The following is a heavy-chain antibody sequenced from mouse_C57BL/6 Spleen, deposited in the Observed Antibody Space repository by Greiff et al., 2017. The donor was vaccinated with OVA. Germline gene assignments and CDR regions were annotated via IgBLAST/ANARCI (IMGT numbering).Heavy chain of an antibody. CDR3: ARGLEYYAMDY. CDR2: INPYNGGT. CDR1: GYTFTDYY. Sequence: VQLQQSGPVLVKPGASVKMSCKASGYTFTDYYMNWVKQSHGKSLEWIGVINPYNGGTSYNQKFKGKATLTVDKSSSTAYMELNSLTSEDSAVYYCARGLEYYAMDYWGQGTSVTVSS. J-gene: IGHJ4*01. V-gene: IGHV1-19*01. D-gene: IGHD2-10*02.